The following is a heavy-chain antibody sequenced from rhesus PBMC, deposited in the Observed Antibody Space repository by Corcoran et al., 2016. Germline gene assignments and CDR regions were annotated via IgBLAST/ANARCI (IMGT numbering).Heavy chain of an antibody. J-gene: IGHJ4*01. CDR1: GGSFSSYW. CDR3: ARGRYGSLFDY. D-gene: IGHD4-29*01. Sequence: QVQLQESGPGLVKPSEPLSLTCAVSGGSFSSYWWGWIRQPPGKGLSWIGSIYGSRGSTEYNPHLKSRATISRYTSKNQFSLKLRSGTAADTAVYYCARGRYGSLFDYWGQGVLVTVSS. V-gene: IGHV4-160*01. CDR2: IYGSRGST.